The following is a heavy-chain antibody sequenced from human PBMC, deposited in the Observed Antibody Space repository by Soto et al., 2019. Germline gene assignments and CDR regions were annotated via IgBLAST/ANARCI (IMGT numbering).Heavy chain of an antibody. CDR3: ARVTEYYYDSSGYYLDY. CDR1: GFTFSSYA. D-gene: IGHD3-22*01. J-gene: IGHJ4*02. Sequence: GGSLRLSCAASGFTFSSYAMHWVRQAPGKGLEWVAVISYDGSNKYYADSVKGRFTISRDNSKNTLYLQMNSLRAEDTAVYYCARVTEYYYDSSGYYLDYWGQGTLVTVSS. V-gene: IGHV3-30-3*01. CDR2: ISYDGSNK.